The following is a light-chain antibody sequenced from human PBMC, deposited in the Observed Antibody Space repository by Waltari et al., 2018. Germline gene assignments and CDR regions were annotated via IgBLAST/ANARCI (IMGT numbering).Light chain of an antibody. J-gene: IGKJ2*01. CDR1: PSFLSSSNNKNY. CDR2: WAS. CDR3: QQCYSFPYT. Sequence: EIVMTQSPDSLALSLGERANINCKCSPSFLSSSNNKNYLSWYQQKPGQPPKLLIAWASTRESGVPDRFSGSGSGTDFPLTISSLQAEDVAVYYCQQCYSFPYTFGQGTKLEIK. V-gene: IGKV4-1*01.